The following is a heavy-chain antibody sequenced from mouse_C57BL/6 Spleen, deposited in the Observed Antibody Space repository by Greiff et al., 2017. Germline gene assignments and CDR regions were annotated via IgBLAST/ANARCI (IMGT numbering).Heavy chain of an antibody. CDR1: GYTFTDYE. CDR3: TRNFDY. J-gene: IGHJ2*01. CDR2: IDPETGGT. V-gene: IGHV1-15*01. Sequence: LVESGAELVRPGASVTLSCKASGYTFTDYEMHWVKQTPVHGLEWIGAIDPETGGTAYNQKFKGRAILTADKSSSTAYMELRSLTSEDSAVYYCTRNFDYWGQGTTLTVSS.